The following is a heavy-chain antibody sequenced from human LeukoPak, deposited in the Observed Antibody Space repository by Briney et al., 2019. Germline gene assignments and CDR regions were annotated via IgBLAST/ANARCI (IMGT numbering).Heavy chain of an antibody. CDR3: AREYGSGSYALNYFDY. CDR2: MNPNSGNT. J-gene: IGHJ4*02. D-gene: IGHD3-10*01. CDR1: GYTFTSYD. V-gene: IGHV1-8*01. Sequence: ASVKVSCKASGYTFTSYDINWVRQATGQGLEWMGWMNPNSGNTGYAQKFQGRVTMTRNTSISTAYMELSSLRSEDTAVYYCAREYGSGSYALNYFDYWGQGTLVTVSS.